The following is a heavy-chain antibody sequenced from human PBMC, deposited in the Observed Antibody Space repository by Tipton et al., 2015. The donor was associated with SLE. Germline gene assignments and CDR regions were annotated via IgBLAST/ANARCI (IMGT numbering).Heavy chain of an antibody. D-gene: IGHD5-24*01. CDR1: GDSITSDY. CDR3: ARMRGGYNAHH. J-gene: IGHJ5*02. Sequence: TLSLTCTGSGDSITSDYWTLIRQPPGKGLEWIGYISYSGSTNYNTSVRSRVSISLDTSKNQFSLKVKSVTTADTAVYYCARMRGGYNAHHWGQGILVTVSS. CDR2: ISYSGST. V-gene: IGHV4-59*01.